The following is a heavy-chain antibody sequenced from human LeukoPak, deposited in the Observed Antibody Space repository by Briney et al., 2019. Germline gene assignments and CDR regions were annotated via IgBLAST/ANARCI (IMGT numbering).Heavy chain of an antibody. CDR3: ARANHYDIWRFFDI. J-gene: IGHJ2*01. V-gene: IGHV4-59*01. D-gene: IGHD3/OR15-3a*01. Sequence: PSETLSLTCTVSGGSMTNYYWSWVRQPPGKGLEWIGYIFDSGKTFYNPSLKSRLTLSLDTSTSQFSLQLTSVTPADTAIYYCARANHYDIWRFFDIWGRGTLVAVSS. CDR1: GGSMTNYY. CDR2: IFDSGKT.